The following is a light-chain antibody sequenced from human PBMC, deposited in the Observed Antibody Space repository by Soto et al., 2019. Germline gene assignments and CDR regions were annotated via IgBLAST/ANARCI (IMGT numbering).Light chain of an antibody. V-gene: IGLV2-14*01. CDR1: SSDVGGYNF. CDR2: DVS. Sequence: QSALTQPASGSGSPGQSITISCTGTSSDVGGYNFVSWYQQHPGKAPKVLIYDVSNRPSGVSNRFSGSKSGNTASLTISGLQAEDEADYYCSSYTSNSTPWVFGGGTKVTVL. J-gene: IGLJ3*02. CDR3: SSYTSNSTPWV.